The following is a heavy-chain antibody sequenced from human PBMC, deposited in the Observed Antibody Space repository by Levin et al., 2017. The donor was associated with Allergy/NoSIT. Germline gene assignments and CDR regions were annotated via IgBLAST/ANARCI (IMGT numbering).Heavy chain of an antibody. CDR3: AKDPDVRSPEYYFDY. V-gene: IGHV3-30*18. CDR1: GFTFSSYG. Sequence: GESLKISCAASGFTFSSYGMHWVRQAPGKGLEWVAVISYDGSNKYYADSVKGRFTISRDNSKNTLYLQMNSLRAEDTAVYYCAKDPDVRSPEYYFDYWGQGTLVTVSS. CDR2: ISYDGSNK. D-gene: IGHD1-14*01. J-gene: IGHJ4*02.